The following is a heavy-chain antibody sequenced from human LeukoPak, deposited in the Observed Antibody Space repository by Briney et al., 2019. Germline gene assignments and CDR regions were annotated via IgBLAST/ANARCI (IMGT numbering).Heavy chain of an antibody. Sequence: ASVKVSCKASGYTFTSYGISWVRQAPGQGLEWMGWISAYNAKTNYTQKLQGRVTMTTDTSTSTAYMELRSLRSDDTAVYCCARDRPAGHYDILAGYYNYYYGMDVWGQGTTVTVSS. CDR1: GYTFTSYG. V-gene: IGHV1-18*01. D-gene: IGHD3-9*01. CDR3: ARDRPAGHYDILAGYYNYYYGMDV. CDR2: ISAYNAKT. J-gene: IGHJ6*02.